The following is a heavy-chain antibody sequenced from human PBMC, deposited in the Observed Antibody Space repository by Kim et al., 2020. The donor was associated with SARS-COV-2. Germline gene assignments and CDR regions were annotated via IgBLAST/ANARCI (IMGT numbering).Heavy chain of an antibody. CDR3: AKGIAVAGTNFVY. D-gene: IGHD6-19*01. Sequence: ADSVNGRFTISSDNSKNTPYLTMNSLRVEDTAVYYCAKGIAVAGTNFVYWGQGALVTVSS. J-gene: IGHJ4*02. V-gene: IGHV3-23*01.